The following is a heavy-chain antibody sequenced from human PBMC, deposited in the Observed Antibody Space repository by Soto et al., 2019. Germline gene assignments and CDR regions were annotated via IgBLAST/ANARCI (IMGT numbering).Heavy chain of an antibody. D-gene: IGHD3-3*01. CDR1: GFTFSSYA. CDR2: NSDSGGST. V-gene: IGHV3-23*01. CDR3: AKTGAFGVTGDV. Sequence: EVQVLESGGGLVQPGGSLRLSCAASGFTFSSYAMSWVRQAPGKGLEWVSGNSDSGGSTYYADSVKGRFTISRDNSKNTLYLQMNSLRVEDTAVYYWAKTGAFGVTGDVWGQGTTVTVSS. J-gene: IGHJ6*02.